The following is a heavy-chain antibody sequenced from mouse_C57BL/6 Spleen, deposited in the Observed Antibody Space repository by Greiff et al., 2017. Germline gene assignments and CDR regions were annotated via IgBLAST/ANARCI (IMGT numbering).Heavy chain of an antibody. J-gene: IGHJ4*01. D-gene: IGHD2-4*01. CDR1: GYTFTSYW. Sequence: QSCKASGYTFTSYWMHWVKQRPGRGLEWIGRIDPNSGGTKYNEKFKSKATLTVDKPSSTAYMQLSSLTSEDSAVYYCAREGSTMITYYAMDYWGQGTSVTVSS. CDR3: AREGSTMITYYAMDY. CDR2: IDPNSGGT. V-gene: IGHV1-72*01.